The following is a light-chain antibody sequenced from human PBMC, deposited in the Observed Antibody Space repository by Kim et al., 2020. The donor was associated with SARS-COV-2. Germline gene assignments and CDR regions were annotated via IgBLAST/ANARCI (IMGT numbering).Light chain of an antibody. CDR1: QSVSSSY. CDR2: GAS. CDR3: QHYGTSPPYT. V-gene: IGKV3-20*01. J-gene: IGKJ2*01. Sequence: SPGGRVTLSCRASQSVSSSYLAWYQQKLGQAPRLLIYGASSRATGIPDRFSGSGSGTDFTLTISRLEPEDFAVYYCQHYGTSPPYTFGQGTKLEI.